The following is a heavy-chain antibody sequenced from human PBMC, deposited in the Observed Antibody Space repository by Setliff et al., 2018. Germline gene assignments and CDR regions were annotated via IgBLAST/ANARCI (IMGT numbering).Heavy chain of an antibody. Sequence: PSETLSLTCTVSGGSISSYYWSWIRQPAGKGLEWIGHIYIGGSANYNPSLKSRVTMSTDPSKNQFSLKLNSVTAADMAVYYCAREQWLDPPGYYYMDVWAKGTTVTVSS. D-gene: IGHD6-19*01. V-gene: IGHV4-4*07. CDR1: GGSISSYY. CDR2: IYIGGSA. J-gene: IGHJ6*03. CDR3: AREQWLDPPGYYYMDV.